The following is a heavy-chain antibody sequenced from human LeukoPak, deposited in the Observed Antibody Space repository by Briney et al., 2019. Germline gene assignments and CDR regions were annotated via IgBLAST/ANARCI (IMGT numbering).Heavy chain of an antibody. CDR2: IYYSGST. V-gene: IGHV4-39*07. J-gene: IGHJ4*02. CDR3: ASKSGIAALTTDY. Sequence: PSETLSLTCTVSGGSISSSSYYWGWIRQPPGKGLEWIGSIYYSGSTYYNPSLKSRVTISVDTSKNQFSLKLSSVTAADTAVYYCASKSGIAALTTDYWGQGTLVTVSS. CDR1: GGSISSSSYY. D-gene: IGHD6-13*01.